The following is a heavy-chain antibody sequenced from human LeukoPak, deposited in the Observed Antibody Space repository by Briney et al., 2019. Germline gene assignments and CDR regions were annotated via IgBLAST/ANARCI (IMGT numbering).Heavy chain of an antibody. V-gene: IGHV1-69*01. CDR3: ARDRGIAAAGKDFDY. Sequence: SVKVSCKASGGTFSSYTISWVRQAPGQGLEWMGGIIPIFGTANYAQKFQGRVTITADESTSTAYMELSSLRSEDTAVYYCARDRGIAAAGKDFDYWGQGTLVTVSS. CDR2: IIPIFGTA. D-gene: IGHD6-13*01. CDR1: GGTFSSYT. J-gene: IGHJ4*02.